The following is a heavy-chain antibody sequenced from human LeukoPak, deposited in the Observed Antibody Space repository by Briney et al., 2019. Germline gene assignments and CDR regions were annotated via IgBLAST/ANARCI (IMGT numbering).Heavy chain of an antibody. CDR3: ARTDYDFWSGYYPNWFDP. Sequence: ESGPTLVKPTQTLTLTCTFSGFSLSTSGVGVGWIRQPPGKALEWLALIYWNDDKRYSPSLKGRLTITKDTSKNQVVLTMTNMDPVDTATYYCARTDYDFWSGYYPNWFDPWGQGTLVTVSS. D-gene: IGHD3-3*01. CDR2: IYWNDDK. V-gene: IGHV2-5*01. CDR1: GFSLSTSGVG. J-gene: IGHJ5*02.